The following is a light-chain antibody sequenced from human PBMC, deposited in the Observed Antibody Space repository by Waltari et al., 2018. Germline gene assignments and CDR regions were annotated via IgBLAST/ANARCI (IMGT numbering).Light chain of an antibody. V-gene: IGLV1-51*02. Sequence: SILTQPPSVSAAPGQRVTVSCSGNNYNLGNHYISWYQQLPGKAPKLLIDEDYKRPSDIPDRFSASKSGTSATLAISGLQTGDEADYYCGTWDISQTPRQVFGGGTKVTVL. CDR1: NYNLGNHY. CDR3: GTWDISQTPRQV. CDR2: EDY. J-gene: IGLJ3*02.